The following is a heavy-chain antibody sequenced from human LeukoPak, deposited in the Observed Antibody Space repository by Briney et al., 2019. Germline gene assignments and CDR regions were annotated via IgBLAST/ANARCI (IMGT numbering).Heavy chain of an antibody. D-gene: IGHD4-23*01. CDR3: ATSPQYGGY. CDR2: IYYSGST. Sequence: PSETLSLPCTVSVGPISISVYYGGWIPQPPGKGLEWIGTIYYSGSTQYNSSLKSRVTISVDTSKNQFSLKLSSVTAADTAVYYCATSPQYGGYLGQGTLVTVSS. V-gene: IGHV4-39*01. CDR1: VGPISISVYY. J-gene: IGHJ4*02.